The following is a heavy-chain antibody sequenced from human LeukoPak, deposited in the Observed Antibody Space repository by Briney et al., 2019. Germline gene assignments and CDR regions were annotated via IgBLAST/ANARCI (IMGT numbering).Heavy chain of an antibody. CDR1: GYSISSGYY. CDR3: ARDRGVAVAGPPGY. V-gene: IGHV4-38-2*02. J-gene: IGHJ4*02. D-gene: IGHD6-19*01. Sequence: PSETLSLTCAVSGYSISSGYYWGWILQPPGKELEWVGSIFHSGSNYYNPSLKSRVTISVDTSKNQFSLKLSSVTAADTAVYYCARDRGVAVAGPPGYWGQGTLVTVSS. CDR2: IFHSGSN.